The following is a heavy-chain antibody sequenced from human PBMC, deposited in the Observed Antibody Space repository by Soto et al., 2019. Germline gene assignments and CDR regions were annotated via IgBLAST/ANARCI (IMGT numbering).Heavy chain of an antibody. CDR1: GGSISTYY. Sequence: HVQLQESGPGLVKPSETLSLTCTVSGGSISTYYWSWIRQPPGKGLEWIGYIYYDGSTSYNPSLVDCLTLPLATSKMQLALILRSVTSADTAVYCCARDQLSSCLYVWSDPWGQGTLVTVSS. CDR2: IYYDGST. J-gene: IGHJ5*02. D-gene: IGHD6-13*01. CDR3: ARDQLSSCLYVWSDP. V-gene: IGHV4-59*01.